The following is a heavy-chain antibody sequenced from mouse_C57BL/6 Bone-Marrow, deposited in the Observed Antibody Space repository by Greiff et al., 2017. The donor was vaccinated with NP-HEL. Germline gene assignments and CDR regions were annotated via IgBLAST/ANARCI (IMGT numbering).Heavy chain of an antibody. CDR1: GYTFTSYW. J-gene: IGHJ3*01. D-gene: IGHD2-4*01. CDR2: IDPSDSYT. V-gene: IGHV1-69*01. CDR3: AREKDYDYDEGAWFAY. Sequence: QVQLQQPGAELVMPGASVKLSCKASGYTFTSYWMHWVKQRPGQGLEWIGEIDPSDSYTNYNQKFKGKSTLTVDKSSSTAYMQLSSLTSEDSAVYYCAREKDYDYDEGAWFAYWSQGTLVTVSA.